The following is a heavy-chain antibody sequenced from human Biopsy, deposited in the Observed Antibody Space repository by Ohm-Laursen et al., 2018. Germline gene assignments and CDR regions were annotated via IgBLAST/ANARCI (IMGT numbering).Heavy chain of an antibody. D-gene: IGHD5/OR15-5a*01. CDR3: ARDQSGLRGINWYFDL. CDR1: GFTFSNYG. V-gene: IGHV3-33*01. Sequence: SLRLSCSASGFTFSNYGMHWVRQAPGKGLEWVALIWYNGSNKNSEDSVKGRFTVSRDNSKNTLFLQMNNLRAEDTAVYYCARDQSGLRGINWYFDLWGRGTLVTVSS. CDR2: IWYNGSNK. J-gene: IGHJ2*01.